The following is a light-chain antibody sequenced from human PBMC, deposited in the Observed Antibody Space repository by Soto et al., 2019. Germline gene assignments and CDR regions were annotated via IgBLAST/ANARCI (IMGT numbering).Light chain of an antibody. J-gene: IGKJ4*01. CDR3: QQFSSYPLT. Sequence: VLTQSPGTLSLSPGDTASLPCRGSQTVRNNYLAWYQQKTGQAPRLLIYDESSRATGIPDRFSGGGSGTDLTLTISRLEPEDFAVYYCQQFSSYPLTFGGGTKVDIK. CDR1: QTVRNNY. CDR2: DES. V-gene: IGKV3-20*01.